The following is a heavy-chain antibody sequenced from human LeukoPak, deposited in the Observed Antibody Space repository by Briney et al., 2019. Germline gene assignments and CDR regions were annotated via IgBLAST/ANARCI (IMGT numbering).Heavy chain of an antibody. CDR2: ISVHDGNT. J-gene: IGHJ5*02. V-gene: IGHV1-18*04. CDR3: ARACEDYYDSSGYYYDPPLVWERSSLWSENNWFDP. D-gene: IGHD3-22*01. Sequence: ASVKVSCKTSGYSFEKFIISWVRLAPGEGLEWMGWISVHDGNTNIAQKFQGRVTMTRDTSISTAYMELSSLRSEDTAVYYCARACEDYYDSSGYYYDPPLVWERSSLWSENNWFDPWGQGTLVTVSS. CDR1: GYSFEKFI.